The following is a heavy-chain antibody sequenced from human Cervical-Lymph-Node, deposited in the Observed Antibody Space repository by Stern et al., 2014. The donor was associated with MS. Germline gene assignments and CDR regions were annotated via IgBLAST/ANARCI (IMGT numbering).Heavy chain of an antibody. Sequence: VQLVESGGGLVQPGRSLRLSCAASGFTFDDYAMHWVRQAPGKGLEWVSGISWNSGSISYADSVKGRFTISRDNAKNQLELPIDSLRAEDTALYYCAKVGSGFVGDYFDYWGQGTLVTVSS. V-gene: IGHV3-9*01. D-gene: IGHD6-19*01. CDR3: AKVGSGFVGDYFDY. CDR1: GFTFDDYA. J-gene: IGHJ4*02. CDR2: ISWNSGSI.